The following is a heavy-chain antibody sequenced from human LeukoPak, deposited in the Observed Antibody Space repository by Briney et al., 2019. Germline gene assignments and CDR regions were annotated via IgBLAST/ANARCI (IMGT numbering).Heavy chain of an antibody. J-gene: IGHJ4*02. CDR1: GFTFRPYW. V-gene: IGHV3-74*01. D-gene: IGHD5-18*01. CDR3: ARDRGYSYEI. CDR2: INDGGRT. Sequence: GGSLRLSCAASGFTFRPYWMHWVRQARGKGLVWVARINDGGRTSYADCGKGGFTISRDNAKNKQYLQMTSLRAEDTAVYYCARDRGYSYEIWGQGTLVTVSS.